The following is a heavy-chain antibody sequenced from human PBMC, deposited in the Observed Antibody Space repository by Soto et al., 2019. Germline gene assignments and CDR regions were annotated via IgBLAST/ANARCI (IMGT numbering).Heavy chain of an antibody. CDR1: GGTFSSYA. D-gene: IGHD6-6*01. V-gene: IGHV1-69*01. CDR3: AREVGDSSSLHYYGMDV. Sequence: QVQLVQSGAEVKKPGSSVKVSCKASGGTFSSYAISWVRQAPGQGLEWMGGIIPIFGTANYAQKFQGRVTITADESTSTAYMELSSLRSEDTAVYYCAREVGDSSSLHYYGMDVWGQGTTVTVSS. CDR2: IIPIFGTA. J-gene: IGHJ6*02.